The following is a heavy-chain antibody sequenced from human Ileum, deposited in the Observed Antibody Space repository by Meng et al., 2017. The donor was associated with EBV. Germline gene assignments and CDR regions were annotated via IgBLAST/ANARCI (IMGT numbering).Heavy chain of an antibody. V-gene: IGHV4-4*02. Sequence: QVPLHASAPGLAKPSVTLSLPCAFSCASMRSTNWWSWVRQPPRKGLEWIGEIYHSGSTNYNPSLKSRVSISVDKSKNQFSLKLSSVTAADTAVYYCARADKVRFDYWGQGTLVTVSS. J-gene: IGHJ4*02. CDR1: CASMRSTNW. CDR2: IYHSGST. CDR3: ARADKVRFDY.